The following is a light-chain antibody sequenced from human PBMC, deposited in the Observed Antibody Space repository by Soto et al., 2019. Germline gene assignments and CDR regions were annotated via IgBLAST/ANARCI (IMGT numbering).Light chain of an antibody. V-gene: IGLV2-11*01. CDR3: CSYAGSYYV. J-gene: IGLJ1*01. CDR2: DVS. CDR1: SSDVGGYNY. Sequence: QSALTQPRSVSGSPGQSVTISCTGTSSDVGGYNYVSWYQQHPGKAPKLMIYDVSKRPSGVADRFSGSKSGNTASLTISGLQDEDEADYYCCSYAGSYYVFGTGTKLTVL.